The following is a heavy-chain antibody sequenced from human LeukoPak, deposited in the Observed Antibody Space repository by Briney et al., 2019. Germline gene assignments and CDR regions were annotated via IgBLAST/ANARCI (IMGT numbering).Heavy chain of an antibody. V-gene: IGHV4-38-2*02. J-gene: IGHJ4*02. CDR3: ARHLGSDYDDFYFDY. D-gene: IGHD4-17*01. CDR2: IHHSGST. Sequence: KPSETLSLTCTVSGYSISSGYYWGWIRQPPGKGLDWIGSIHHSGSTYYNPSLKSRVTISVDTSKNQFSLKLNSVTAADTAVYYCARHLGSDYDDFYFDYWGQGTLVTVSS. CDR1: GYSISSGYY.